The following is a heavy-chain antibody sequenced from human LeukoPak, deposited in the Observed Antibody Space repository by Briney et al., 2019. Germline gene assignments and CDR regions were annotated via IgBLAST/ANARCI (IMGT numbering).Heavy chain of an antibody. CDR2: ISAYNGNT. CDR1: GYTFTSYG. D-gene: IGHD3-10*01. V-gene: IGHV1-18*01. J-gene: IGHJ6*02. Sequence: GASVKVSCKASGYTFTSYGISWVRQAPGQGLEWMGWISAYNGNTNYAQKLQGRVTMTTDTSTSTAYMELRSLRSDDTAVYYCARGGGSGSYYNFVMDYYYYYGMDVWGQGTTVTVSS. CDR3: ARGGGSGSYYNFVMDYYYYYGMDV.